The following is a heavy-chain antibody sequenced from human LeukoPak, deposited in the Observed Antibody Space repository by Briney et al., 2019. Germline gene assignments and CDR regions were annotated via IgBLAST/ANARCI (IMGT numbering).Heavy chain of an antibody. CDR2: ISSSSSYI. CDR3: ARYSSGWPFDY. V-gene: IGHV3-21*01. D-gene: IGHD2-21*01. J-gene: IGHJ4*02. Sequence: GGSLRLSCAASGFTFSSYSMNWVRQAPGKGLEWVSSISSSSSYIYYADSVKGRFTISRDNAKNSLYLQMNSLRAEDTAVYYCARYSSGWPFDYWGQGALVTVSS. CDR1: GFTFSSYS.